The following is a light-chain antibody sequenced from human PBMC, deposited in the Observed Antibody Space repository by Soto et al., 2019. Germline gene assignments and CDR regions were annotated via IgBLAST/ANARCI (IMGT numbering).Light chain of an antibody. CDR2: DVS. V-gene: IGLV2-14*01. CDR1: SSDVGGYNY. CDR3: CSYTTSNTRQIV. Sequence: QSVLTQPASVSGSPGQSITISCTGTSSDVGGYNYVSWYQQHPGKAPKFMIYDVSKRPSGVSNRFSGSKSGNTASLTISGLQAEDEADYYCCSYTTSNTRQIVFGTGTKVTVL. J-gene: IGLJ1*01.